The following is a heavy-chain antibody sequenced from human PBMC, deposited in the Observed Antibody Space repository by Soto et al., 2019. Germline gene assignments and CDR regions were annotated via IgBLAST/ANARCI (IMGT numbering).Heavy chain of an antibody. J-gene: IGHJ3*02. CDR1: LDIFFSNTAT. D-gene: IGHD2-15*01. Sequence: SQTLSLTCAISLDIFFSNTATWNWIRQPPSRGIEWLVRTYYRSQWHNDYPESVKRRITINPDTSKNQFYLQLNSVTPEDKAVYYCARERWFLSEALDTWGRGTMVTVSS. V-gene: IGHV6-1*01. CDR2: TYYRSQWHN. CDR3: ARERWFLSEALDT.